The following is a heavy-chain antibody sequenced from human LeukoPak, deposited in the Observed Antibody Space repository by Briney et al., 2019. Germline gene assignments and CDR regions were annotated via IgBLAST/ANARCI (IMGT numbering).Heavy chain of an antibody. CDR2: ISGSGGAT. CDR3: AKGIESSGTYYTSFDY. Sequence: GGSLRLSCAAAGFNVNSYALSWVRQAPGKGLECVSGISGSGGATKYADSVEGRFTISRDNAKNTLYLQMNSLRAEDTAIYYCAKGIESSGTYYTSFDYWGQGTLVTVSS. J-gene: IGHJ4*02. D-gene: IGHD1-26*01. V-gene: IGHV3-23*01. CDR1: GFNVNSYA.